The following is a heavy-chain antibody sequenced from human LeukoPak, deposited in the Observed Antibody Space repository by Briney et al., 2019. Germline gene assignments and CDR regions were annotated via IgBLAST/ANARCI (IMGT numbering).Heavy chain of an antibody. D-gene: IGHD5-18*01. J-gene: IGHJ4*02. Sequence: PGGSLRLSCAASGFTFRSYAMSWVRQAPGKGLEWVSAIGGGGGSTYYADSVKGRFIISRDNSKSTLYLQMNSLRVEDTAVYYCARDRSYGQGGLDYWGQGTQVTVSS. V-gene: IGHV3-23*01. CDR3: ARDRSYGQGGLDY. CDR1: GFTFRSYA. CDR2: IGGGGGST.